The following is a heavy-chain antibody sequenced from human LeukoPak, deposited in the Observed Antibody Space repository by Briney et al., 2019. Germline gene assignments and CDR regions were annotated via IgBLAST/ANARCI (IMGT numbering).Heavy chain of an antibody. V-gene: IGHV4-59*01. J-gene: IGHJ4*02. CDR1: GGSISTYY. Sequence: SETLSLTCTVSGGSISTYYWSWIRQPPGKGLEWIGYIDYSGSTNYNPSLKSRVTFSVDTSKNQFSLKLSSVTAADAAVYYCVRGRRDGIFDYWGQGTLVTVSS. CDR2: IDYSGST. D-gene: IGHD5-24*01. CDR3: VRGRRDGIFDY.